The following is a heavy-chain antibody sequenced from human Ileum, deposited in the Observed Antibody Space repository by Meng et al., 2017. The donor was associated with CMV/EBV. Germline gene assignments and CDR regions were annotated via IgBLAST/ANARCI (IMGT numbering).Heavy chain of an antibody. D-gene: IGHD1-26*01. CDR3: ARGPGASTREGFDY. Sequence: QQRSPPGLLTPSDYPSLTGIVSGGSFNNDYWSWMRKPAAKGLEWIGRFYSSGTYNYSPSLVSRVTMSLDTSKNQFSLNLRSVTAADTATYYCARGPGASTREGFDYWGLGTLVTVSS. V-gene: IGHV4-4*07. J-gene: IGHJ4*02. CDR1: GGSFNNDY. CDR2: FYSSGTY.